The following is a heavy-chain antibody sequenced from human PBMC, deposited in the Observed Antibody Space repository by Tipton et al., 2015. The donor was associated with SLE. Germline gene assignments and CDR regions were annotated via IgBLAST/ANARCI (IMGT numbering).Heavy chain of an antibody. CDR3: ATSSWSGYSDY. J-gene: IGHJ4*02. V-gene: IGHV4-59*13. CDR2: ISYSGDT. CDR1: GDSISSYY. D-gene: IGHD3-3*01. Sequence: TLSLTCTVSGDSISSYYWSWIRQPPGKGLEWIGYISYSGDTKSNPSLKSRVTISVDTSKNQLSLRLNSVTAADTAVYYCATSSWSGYSDYWGQGTLVTVSS.